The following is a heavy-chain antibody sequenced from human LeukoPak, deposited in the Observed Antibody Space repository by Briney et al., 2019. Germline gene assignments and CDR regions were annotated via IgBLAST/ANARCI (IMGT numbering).Heavy chain of an antibody. J-gene: IGHJ4*02. D-gene: IGHD4-17*01. Sequence: GRSLRLSCAASGFTFSSYAMSWVRQAPGKGLEWVSAISGSGGSTYYADSVKGRFTISRDNSKNTLYLQMNSLRAEDRAVYYCAKSVTDYGDYVFDYWGQGTLVTVSS. CDR2: ISGSGGST. V-gene: IGHV3-23*01. CDR1: GFTFSSYA. CDR3: AKSVTDYGDYVFDY.